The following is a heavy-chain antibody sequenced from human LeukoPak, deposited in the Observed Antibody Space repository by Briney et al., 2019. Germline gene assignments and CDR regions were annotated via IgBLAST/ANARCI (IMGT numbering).Heavy chain of an antibody. CDR1: GGSISSSNW. CDR3: TRDLTGGLYFDY. V-gene: IGHV4-4*02. D-gene: IGHD7-27*01. Sequence: SETLSLTCAVSGGSISSSNWWSWVRPPPGKGLEWIGEIYHSGSTNYNPSLKSRVTISVDKSKNQFSLRLSSVTAADTAIYYCTRDLTGGLYFDYWGQGTLVTVSS. CDR2: IYHSGST. J-gene: IGHJ4*02.